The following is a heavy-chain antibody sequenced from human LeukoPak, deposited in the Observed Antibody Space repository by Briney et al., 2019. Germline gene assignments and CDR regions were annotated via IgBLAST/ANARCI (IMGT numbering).Heavy chain of an antibody. CDR2: ISSSSSTI. CDR3: ARSYYYDSSGYSRPAGY. D-gene: IGHD3-22*01. CDR1: GFTFSSYS. V-gene: IGHV3-48*01. Sequence: GGSLRLSCAASGFTFSSYSMNWVRQAPGKGLEWVSYISSSSSTIYYADSVKGRFTISRDNAKNSLYLQMNSLRAEDTAVYYCARSYYYDSSGYSRPAGYWGQGTLVTVSS. J-gene: IGHJ4*02.